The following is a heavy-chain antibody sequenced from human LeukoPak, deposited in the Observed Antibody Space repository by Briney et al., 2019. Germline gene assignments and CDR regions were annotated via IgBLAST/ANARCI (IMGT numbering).Heavy chain of an antibody. V-gene: IGHV4-34*01. Sequence: GSLRLSCAASGFTLSSHSMNWVRQPPGKGLEWIGEINHSGSTNYNPSLKSRVTISVDTSKNQFSLKLSSVTAADTAVYYCARRGRMGYCSSTSCYAGWFDPWGQGTLVTVSS. D-gene: IGHD2-2*01. CDR2: INHSGST. CDR1: GFTLSSHS. J-gene: IGHJ5*02. CDR3: ARRGRMGYCSSTSCYAGWFDP.